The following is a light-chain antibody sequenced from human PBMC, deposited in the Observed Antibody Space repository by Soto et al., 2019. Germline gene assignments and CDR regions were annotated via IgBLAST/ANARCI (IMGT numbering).Light chain of an antibody. V-gene: IGLV2-23*02. Sequence: QSALTQPASVSGSLGQSISISCTGTSSDIGGYNLVSWYQQYPGKAPKLMILEVSERPSGVSNRFSGSKSGDTASLTISGLQAEDEADYYCCSYAGSGKVVFGGGTKLTVL. CDR1: SSDIGGYNL. CDR3: CSYAGSGKVV. J-gene: IGLJ3*02. CDR2: EVS.